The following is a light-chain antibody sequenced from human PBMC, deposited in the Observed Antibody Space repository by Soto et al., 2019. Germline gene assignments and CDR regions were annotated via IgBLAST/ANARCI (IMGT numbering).Light chain of an antibody. V-gene: IGKV1-13*02. CDR1: QYIDTA. J-gene: IGKJ4*01. CDR3: QHFNSYPVA. Sequence: AIQVTQSPSSLSASVGDTVSITCRTSQYIDTALAWYQQKPGQPPHLLIFHASRLEEGVPGRFGGRGSGTDFTLTISGLQPEDFAIYYCQHFNSYPVAFGGGTKIEIK. CDR2: HAS.